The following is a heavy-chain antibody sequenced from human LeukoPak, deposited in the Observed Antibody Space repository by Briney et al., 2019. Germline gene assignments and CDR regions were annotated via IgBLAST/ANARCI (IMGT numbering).Heavy chain of an antibody. CDR2: IYYSGST. Sequence: PSETLSLTCTVSGGSISSSSYFWGWIRQPPGKGLDWIGSIYYSGSTNYNPSLKSRVTISVDTSKNQFSLKLSSVTAADTAVYYCARRAPYSYEWSTLDYWGQGTLVTVSS. CDR1: GGSISSSSYF. D-gene: IGHD5-18*01. J-gene: IGHJ4*02. CDR3: ARRAPYSYEWSTLDY. V-gene: IGHV4-39*07.